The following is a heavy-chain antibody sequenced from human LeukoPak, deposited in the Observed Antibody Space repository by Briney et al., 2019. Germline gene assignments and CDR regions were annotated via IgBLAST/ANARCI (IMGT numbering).Heavy chain of an antibody. V-gene: IGHV3-30-3*01. J-gene: IGHJ3*02. Sequence: PGRSLRLSCAASGLTLSSYDMHWVRQAPGKALEWVAVISYDGSNKDYADSVKGRFTISRDNSKNTLDLQMNSLRAEDTAVYYCAKDRGVWAFDIWGQGTMVTVSS. D-gene: IGHD3-10*01. CDR3: AKDRGVWAFDI. CDR1: GLTLSSYD. CDR2: ISYDGSNK.